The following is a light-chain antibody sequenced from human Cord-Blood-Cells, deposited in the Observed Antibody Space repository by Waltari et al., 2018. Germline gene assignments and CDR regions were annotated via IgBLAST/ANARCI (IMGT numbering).Light chain of an antibody. CDR2: EVS. J-gene: IGLJ1*01. Sequence: QSALTQPASVSGSPGQSITISCTGTSSDVGGYNYVPWYQQHPGKAPKLMIYEVSNRTSGVSNRVSGSKSGNTASLTISGLQAEDEADYYCSSYTSSSTYVFGTGTKVTVL. V-gene: IGLV2-14*01. CDR1: SSDVGGYNY. CDR3: SSYTSSSTYV.